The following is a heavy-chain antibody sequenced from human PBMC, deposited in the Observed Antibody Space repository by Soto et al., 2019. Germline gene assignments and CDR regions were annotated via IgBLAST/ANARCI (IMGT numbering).Heavy chain of an antibody. CDR2: ISGSGNYT. CDR3: AREGINNYNEYYFDS. D-gene: IGHD4-4*01. J-gene: IGHJ4*02. Sequence: GGSLRLSCAASGFTFSTYSMNWVRQAPGKGLEWVSSISGSGNYTHYADFLRGRFTISRDNAKTSLYLQMNSLRAEDTAVYYCAREGINNYNEYYFDSWGQGAVVTVSS. V-gene: IGHV3-21*01. CDR1: GFTFSTYS.